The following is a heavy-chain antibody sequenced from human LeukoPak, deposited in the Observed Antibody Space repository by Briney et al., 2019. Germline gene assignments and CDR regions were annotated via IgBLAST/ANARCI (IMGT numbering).Heavy chain of an antibody. CDR3: VKDRSEYFYWLLGFDY. D-gene: IGHD3-9*01. V-gene: IGHV3-64D*06. CDR1: GFTFSSYA. J-gene: IGHJ4*02. Sequence: GGSLRLSCSASGFTFSSYAMHWVRQAPGKGLEYVSAISSNGGSTYYADSVKGRFAISRDNSKNTLYLQMSSLRAEDTAVYYCVKDRSEYFYWLLGFDYWGQGTLVTVSS. CDR2: ISSNGGST.